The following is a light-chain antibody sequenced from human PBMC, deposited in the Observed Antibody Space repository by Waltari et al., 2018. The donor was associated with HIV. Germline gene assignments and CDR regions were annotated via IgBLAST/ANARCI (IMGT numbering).Light chain of an antibody. CDR1: TGAVTNAHH. Sequence: QTVVTQAPSLTVSPGGTITLTCASPTGAVTNAHHQNWFQQKPGKAPRALIFSTANKYSWTPARFSGSLLGGKAALTLSGLQPEDEAEYFCLLYYSGVVVFGGGTRVTVL. CDR2: STA. CDR3: LLYYSGVVV. J-gene: IGLJ2*01. V-gene: IGLV7-43*01.